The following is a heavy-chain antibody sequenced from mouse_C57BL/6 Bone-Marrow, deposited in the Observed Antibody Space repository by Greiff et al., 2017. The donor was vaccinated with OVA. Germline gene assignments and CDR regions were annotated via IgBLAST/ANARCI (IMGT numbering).Heavy chain of an antibody. CDR2: ISDGGSYT. Sequence: EVKVEESGGGLVKPGGSLKLSCAASGFTFSSYAMSWVRQTPEKRLEWVATISDGGSYTYYPDNVKGRFTISRDNAKNNLYLQMSHLKSEDTAMYYCAREKYGIFLDYWGQGTTLTVSS. CDR3: AREKYGIFLDY. J-gene: IGHJ2*01. V-gene: IGHV5-4*01. CDR1: GFTFSSYA. D-gene: IGHD2-1*01.